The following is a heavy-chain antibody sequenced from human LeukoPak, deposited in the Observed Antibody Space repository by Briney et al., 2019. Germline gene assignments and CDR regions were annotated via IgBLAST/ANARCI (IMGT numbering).Heavy chain of an antibody. CDR1: GFTFSSYW. D-gene: IGHD6-19*01. Sequence: GGSLRLSCAASGFTFSSYWMHWVRQAPGKGLVWVSRINSDGSSTSYADSVKGRFTISRDNAKNTLYLQMNSLRAEDTAVYYCARVDHSSGWLFEGAWYFDHWGQGTLVTVSS. CDR2: INSDGSST. CDR3: ARVDHSSGWLFEGAWYFDH. J-gene: IGHJ4*02. V-gene: IGHV3-74*01.